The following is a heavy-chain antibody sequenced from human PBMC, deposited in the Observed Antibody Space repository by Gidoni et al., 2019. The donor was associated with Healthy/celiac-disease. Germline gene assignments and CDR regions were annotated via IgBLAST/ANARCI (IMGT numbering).Heavy chain of an antibody. CDR3: ARADYYDSSGYYYESKYYFDY. V-gene: IGHV4-31*03. J-gene: IGHJ4*02. CDR1: AGAIRRGGSY. D-gene: IGHD3-22*01. Sequence: QVQLQESGPGLVKPSQTLSLTCPVSAGAIRRGGSYWSWIRQHPGKGMEWIGYIYSSGGTYYNPSLKSRVTISVDTSKNQFSLKLSSVTAADTAVYYCARADYYDSSGYYYESKYYFDYWGQGTLVTVSS. CDR2: IYSSGGT.